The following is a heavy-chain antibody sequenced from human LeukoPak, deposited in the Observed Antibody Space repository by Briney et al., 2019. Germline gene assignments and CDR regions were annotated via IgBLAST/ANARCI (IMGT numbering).Heavy chain of an antibody. CDR1: GFTFSSYS. CDR2: ITSSSSYI. D-gene: IGHD3-22*01. V-gene: IGHV3-21*01. J-gene: IGHJ4*02. Sequence: GGSLRLSCAASGFTFSSYSVSWVRQAPGKGLEWVSSITSSSSYIYYADSVKGRFTISRDNSKNTLYLQMNSLRAEDTAVYYCASAVLVTPKYFDYWGQGTLVTVSS. CDR3: ASAVLVTPKYFDY.